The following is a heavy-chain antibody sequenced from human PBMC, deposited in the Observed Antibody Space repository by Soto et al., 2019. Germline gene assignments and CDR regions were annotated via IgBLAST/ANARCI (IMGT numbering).Heavy chain of an antibody. V-gene: IGHV4-30-2*01. Sequence: PSETLSLTCAVPGGSISSGGYSWSWIRQPPGKGLEWIGYIYHSGSTYYNPSLKSRVTISVDRSKNQFSLKLSSVTAADTAVYYCARDRDGLFDYWGQGTLVTVSS. J-gene: IGHJ4*02. D-gene: IGHD3-10*01. CDR3: ARDRDGLFDY. CDR1: GGSISSGGYS. CDR2: IYHSGST.